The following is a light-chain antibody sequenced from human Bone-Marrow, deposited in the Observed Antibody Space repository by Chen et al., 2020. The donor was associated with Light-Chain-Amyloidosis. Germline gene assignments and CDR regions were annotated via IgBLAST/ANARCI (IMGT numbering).Light chain of an antibody. J-gene: IGLJ3*02. CDR1: SGSVATSYY. V-gene: IGLV8-61*01. CDR2: STD. Sequence: HTVVTQEPSFSVSPGGTVLHTGGLSSGSVATSYYPSWYQQTPGQAPRTLIYSTDTRSSGVPDRFSGSILRNKACLTITGAQAEDESDYYCVLYLGSGTWVFGGGTKLTVL. CDR3: VLYLGSGTWV.